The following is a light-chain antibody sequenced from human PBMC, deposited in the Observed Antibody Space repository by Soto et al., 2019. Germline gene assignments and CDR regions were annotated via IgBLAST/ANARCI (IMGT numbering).Light chain of an antibody. CDR3: QQSFSTPPT. Sequence: DLQMTQSPSSLSASVGDRVTITCQASQSISSFLTWYQQKAGKAPKLLIYAASSLQSGVPSRFSGSGSGTDFTLTISSLQPEDFASYYCQQSFSTPPTFGQGTKVEIK. CDR1: QSISSF. V-gene: IGKV1-39*01. CDR2: AAS. J-gene: IGKJ1*01.